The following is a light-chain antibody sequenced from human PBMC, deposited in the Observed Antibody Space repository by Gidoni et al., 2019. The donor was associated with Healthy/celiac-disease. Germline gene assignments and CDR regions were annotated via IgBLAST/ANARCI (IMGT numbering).Light chain of an antibody. CDR3: QQYGSSPLT. J-gene: IGKJ4*01. V-gene: IGKV3-20*01. Sequence: EIALTQSPGTLSLSPGERATLSCRASQSVSSSYLAWYQQKPGQAPRLLIYGASSRATGIPYRFSGSGSGTDFTLTISRLEPEDFAVYYCQQYGSSPLTFGGGTKVEIK. CDR2: GAS. CDR1: QSVSSSY.